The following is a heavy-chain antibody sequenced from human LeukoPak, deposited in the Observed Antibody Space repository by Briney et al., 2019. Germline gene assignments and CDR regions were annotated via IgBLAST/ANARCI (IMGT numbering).Heavy chain of an antibody. D-gene: IGHD6-6*01. V-gene: IGHV3-30*18. Sequence: GGSLRLSCAATGFTFSSYGMHWVRQPPGKGLEWVGFVSYDGSKKFYADFVKGRFSISRDNSKNTLYVQMNSLGAEDTALYYCAKLGFDSSGSHSLVDYWGQGTPVTVSS. CDR3: AKLGFDSSGSHSLVDY. CDR2: VSYDGSKK. J-gene: IGHJ4*02. CDR1: GFTFSSYG.